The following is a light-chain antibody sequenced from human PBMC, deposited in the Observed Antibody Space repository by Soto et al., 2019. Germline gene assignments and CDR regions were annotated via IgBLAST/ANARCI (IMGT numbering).Light chain of an antibody. J-gene: IGLJ3*02. CDR1: PSNIGAGYA. CDR3: QSYDSRLSIWV. CDR2: GNN. Sequence: QSVLTQPPSVSGAPGQRVIISCTGSPSNIGAGYAVHWYRRLPGTAPKLLISGNNNRPSGVPDRFSGSKSGTSASLAIAGIKAYDEADYYCQSYDSRLSIWVCVGGTKLTVL. V-gene: IGLV1-40*01.